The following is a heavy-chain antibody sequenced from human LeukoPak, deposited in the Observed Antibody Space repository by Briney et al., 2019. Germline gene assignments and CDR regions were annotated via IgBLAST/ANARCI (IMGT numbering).Heavy chain of an antibody. D-gene: IGHD3-9*01. CDR1: GFTFRTYA. Sequence: GGSLRLSCAASGFTFRTYAMSWVRQAPGKGLEWVSGISGSGGSTYNADSVKGRFTISRDNAKNTLYLQMSSLRAEDTAVYYCAKGAYYDISTGASDYWGQGTLVTVSS. CDR3: AKGAYYDISTGASDY. CDR2: ISGSGGST. V-gene: IGHV3-23*01. J-gene: IGHJ4*02.